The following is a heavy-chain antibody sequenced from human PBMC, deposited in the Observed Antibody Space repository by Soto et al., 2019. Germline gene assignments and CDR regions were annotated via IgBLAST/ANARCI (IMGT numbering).Heavy chain of an antibody. V-gene: IGHV1-18*01. CDR1: GYTFTSYG. CDR3: ARDKIGGSGPQIPDY. CDR2: ISAYNGNT. Sequence: GASVKVSCKASGYTFTSYGISWVRQAPGQGLEWMGWISAYNGNTDYAQKLQGRVTMTTDTSTSTAYMELKSLRSDDTAVYYCARDKIGGSGPQIPDYWGQGTLVTVSS. D-gene: IGHD3-10*01. J-gene: IGHJ4*02.